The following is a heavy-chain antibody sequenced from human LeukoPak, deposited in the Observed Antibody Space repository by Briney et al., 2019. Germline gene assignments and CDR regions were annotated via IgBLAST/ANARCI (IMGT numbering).Heavy chain of an antibody. CDR3: ARDGDGSSFDY. Sequence: SETLSLTCTVSGYSISSGYYWGWIRQPPGKGLEWIGSIYHSGSTYYNPSLKSRVTISVDTSKNQFSLKLSSVTAADTAVYYCARDGDGSSFDYWGQGTLVTVSS. D-gene: IGHD2-2*01. CDR1: GYSISSGYY. V-gene: IGHV4-38-2*02. CDR2: IYHSGST. J-gene: IGHJ4*02.